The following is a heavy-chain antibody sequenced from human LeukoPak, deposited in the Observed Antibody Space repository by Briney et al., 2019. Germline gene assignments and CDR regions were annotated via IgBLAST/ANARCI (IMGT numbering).Heavy chain of an antibody. V-gene: IGHV4-59*08. Sequence: PSETLSLTCTVSGGSISNYYWSWIRQPPGKGLEWIGYIYYSGSTNYNPSLKSRVTISVDTSSNQFSLKLTSVTAADTAVYYCARREYGSGSFNRYHFDYWGQGTLVAVSS. CDR1: GGSISNYY. D-gene: IGHD3-10*01. CDR3: ARREYGSGSFNRYHFDY. CDR2: IYYSGST. J-gene: IGHJ4*02.